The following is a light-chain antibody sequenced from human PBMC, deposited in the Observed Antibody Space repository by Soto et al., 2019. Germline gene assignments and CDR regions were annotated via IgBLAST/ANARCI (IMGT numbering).Light chain of an antibody. CDR3: QQYNNWPPRYT. CDR1: QSVSSA. CDR2: DSS. V-gene: IGKV3-15*01. Sequence: DIVLPQSPATLSVSPGASATLSCRASQSVSSALAWYQQVHGQAPRLLIYDSSTRATGVPARFSGSGSGTQFTLTISSLQSEDFAVYYGQQYNNWPPRYTFGQGTKLKI. J-gene: IGKJ2*01.